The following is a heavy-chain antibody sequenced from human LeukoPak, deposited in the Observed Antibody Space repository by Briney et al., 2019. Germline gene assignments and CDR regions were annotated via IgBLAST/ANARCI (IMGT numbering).Heavy chain of an antibody. CDR2: ISGGGGST. J-gene: IGHJ4*02. D-gene: IGHD1-14*01. V-gene: IGHV3-23*01. CDR1: GFTFSSYA. Sequence: GGSLRLSCAASGFTFSSYAMSWVRQAPGKGLEWVSAISGGGGSTYYADSVKGRFTISRDNSKNTLYLQMNNLRAEDTAVYYCAKDPTSPHDYWGQGTLVTVSS. CDR3: AKDPTSPHDY.